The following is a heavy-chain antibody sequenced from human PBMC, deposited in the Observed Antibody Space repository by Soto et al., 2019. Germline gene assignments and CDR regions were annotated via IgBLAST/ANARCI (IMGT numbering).Heavy chain of an antibody. CDR3: ARQRTGATSDY. V-gene: IGHV4-39*01. Sequence: QLQLQESGPGLVKPSETLSLTCTVSGGSISSSSYYWGWIRQPPGKGLEWIGSIYYSGSTYYNPSLKSRVTISVDTSKNQFSLKLSSVTAADTAVYYCARQRTGATSDYWGQGTLVTVSS. D-gene: IGHD1-26*01. CDR2: IYYSGST. CDR1: GGSISSSSYY. J-gene: IGHJ4*02.